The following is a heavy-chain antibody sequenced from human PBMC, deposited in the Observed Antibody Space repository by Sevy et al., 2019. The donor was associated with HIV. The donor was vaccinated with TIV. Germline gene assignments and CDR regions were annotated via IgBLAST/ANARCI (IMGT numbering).Heavy chain of an antibody. Sequence: GGSLRLSCAASGFTFSSYEMNWVRQAPGKGLEWVSYISSSGSPIYYADSVKGRFTISRDNAKNSLYLQMNSLRAEDTGVYYCARDLPRDSRMDVWGQGTTVTVSS. D-gene: IGHD3-22*01. CDR3: ARDLPRDSRMDV. CDR2: ISSSGSPI. J-gene: IGHJ6*02. CDR1: GFTFSSYE. V-gene: IGHV3-48*03.